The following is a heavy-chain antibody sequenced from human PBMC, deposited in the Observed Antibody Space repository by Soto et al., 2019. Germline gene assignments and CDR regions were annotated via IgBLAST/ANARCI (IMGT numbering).Heavy chain of an antibody. CDR1: GGTFSSYA. Sequence: VASVKVSCKASGGTFSSYAISWVRQAPGQGLEWMGGIIPIFGTANYAQKFQGRVTITADKSTSTAYMELSSLRSEDTAVYYCARDSGGYSGYVWGNWFDPWGQGTLVTVSS. V-gene: IGHV1-69*06. J-gene: IGHJ5*02. CDR2: IIPIFGTA. CDR3: ARDSGGYSGYVWGNWFDP. D-gene: IGHD5-12*01.